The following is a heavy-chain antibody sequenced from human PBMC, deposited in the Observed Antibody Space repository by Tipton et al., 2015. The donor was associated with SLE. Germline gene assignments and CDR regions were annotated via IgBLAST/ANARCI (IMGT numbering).Heavy chain of an antibody. CDR2: IYQTGST. Sequence: TLSLTCTVSGDSITSGDYYWSWIRQPPGKGLEWIGDIYQTGSTYYTPSLGSRVIISMDRSKNEFSLRLNSVTAADTAVYYCARGEIASVTTGGYFDSWGQGTLVTVSS. CDR1: GDSITSGDYY. V-gene: IGHV4-30-4*01. J-gene: IGHJ4*02. CDR3: ARGEIASVTTGGYFDS. D-gene: IGHD4-17*01.